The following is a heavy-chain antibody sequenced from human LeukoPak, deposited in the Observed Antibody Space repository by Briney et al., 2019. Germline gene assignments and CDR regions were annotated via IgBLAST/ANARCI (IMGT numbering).Heavy chain of an antibody. Sequence: ASVTVSCKASGYTFIGNYLHWVRQTPGQGLEWMGWINPNNGATNSAQKFQDRVALTRDLSINTAFMKLSNLTSDDTAMYFCARGGWLHPIDYRGRGTLVTVSS. CDR3: ARGGWLHPIDY. CDR1: GYTFIGNY. J-gene: IGHJ4*02. D-gene: IGHD1-26*01. V-gene: IGHV1-2*02. CDR2: INPNNGAT.